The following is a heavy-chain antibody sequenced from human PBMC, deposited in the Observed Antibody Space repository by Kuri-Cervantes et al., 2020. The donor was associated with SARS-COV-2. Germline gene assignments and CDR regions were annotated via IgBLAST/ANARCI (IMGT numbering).Heavy chain of an antibody. Sequence: SETLSLTCTVSGGSISSYYWSWIRQPPGKGPEWIGYIYYSGSTNYNPSLKSRVTISVDTSKNQFSLKLSSVTAADTAVYYCARIGSYDFWSGYPSRPQYYCYYGMDVWGQGTTVTVSS. CDR3: ARIGSYDFWSGYPSRPQYYCYYGMDV. J-gene: IGHJ6*02. V-gene: IGHV4-59*01. D-gene: IGHD3-3*01. CDR1: GGSISSYY. CDR2: IYYSGST.